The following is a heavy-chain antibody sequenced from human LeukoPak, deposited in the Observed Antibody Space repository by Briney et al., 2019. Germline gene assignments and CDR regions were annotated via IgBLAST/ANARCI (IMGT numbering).Heavy chain of an antibody. J-gene: IGHJ4*02. Sequence: PGGSLRLSCAASGFIFSSYWMTWVRQAPGKGLEWVANIQQDGSEKYYVDSVKGRFTISRDDAKNSLYLQMNSLRAEDTAVYYCARDLSSSWYADYWGQGTLVTVSS. CDR3: ARDLSSSWYADY. V-gene: IGHV3-7*03. D-gene: IGHD6-13*01. CDR1: GFIFSSYW. CDR2: IQQDGSEK.